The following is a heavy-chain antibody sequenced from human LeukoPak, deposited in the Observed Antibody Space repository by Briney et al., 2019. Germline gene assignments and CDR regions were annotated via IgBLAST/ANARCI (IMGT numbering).Heavy chain of an antibody. D-gene: IGHD1-1*01. Sequence: GGSLRLSCAASGFTFSSYGMHWVRQAPGKGLEWVAVISYDGSNKYYADSVKGRFTISRDTSKNTLYLQMNNLRTEDTAVYYCAKDGGTVCHVINYSFDSWGQGTLVTVSS. J-gene: IGHJ4*02. V-gene: IGHV3-30*18. CDR3: AKDGGTVCHVINYSFDS. CDR2: ISYDGSNK. CDR1: GFTFSSYG.